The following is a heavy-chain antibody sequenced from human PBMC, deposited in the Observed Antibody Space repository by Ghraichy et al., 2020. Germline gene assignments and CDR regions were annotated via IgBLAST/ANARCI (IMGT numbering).Heavy chain of an antibody. CDR2: IYYSGST. V-gene: IGHV4-39*01. CDR3: ARCAVEMATITGFY. CDR1: GGSISSSSYY. D-gene: IGHD5-24*01. Sequence: SQTLSLTCTVSGGSISSSSYYWGWIRQPPGKGLEWIGSIYYSGSTYYNPSLKSRVTISVDTSKNQFSLKLSSVTAADTAVYYCARCAVEMATITGFYWGQGTLVTVS. J-gene: IGHJ4*02.